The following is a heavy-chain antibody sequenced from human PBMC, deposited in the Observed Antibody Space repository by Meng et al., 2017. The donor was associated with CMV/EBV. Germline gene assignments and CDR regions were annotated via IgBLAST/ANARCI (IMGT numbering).Heavy chain of an antibody. CDR2: ISSSCSTI. J-gene: IGHJ6*02. Sequence: GGSLRLSCAASGFTFSSYSMNWVRQAPGKGLEWVSYISSSCSTIYYADSVKGRFTISRDNPKNSLYLQMNSLRAEDAAVYYCARDQKGLRLKWAYYYGMDVWGQGTTVTVSS. CDR3: ARDQKGLRLKWAYYYGMDV. D-gene: IGHD3-16*01. CDR1: GFTFSSYS. V-gene: IGHV3-48*04.